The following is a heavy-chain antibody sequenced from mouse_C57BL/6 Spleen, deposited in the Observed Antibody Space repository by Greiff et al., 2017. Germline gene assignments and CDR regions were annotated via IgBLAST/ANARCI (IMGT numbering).Heavy chain of an antibody. CDR2: IHPNSGST. J-gene: IGHJ4*01. V-gene: IGHV1-64*01. CDR3: ASEISNYYGSSYAMDY. Sequence: QVQLQQPGAELVKPGASVKLSCKASGYTFTSYWMHWVKQRPGQGLEWIGMIHPNSGSTTYNEKFKSKATLTVDKSSSTAYMQLRSLTSEDSAVYYCASEISNYYGSSYAMDYWGQGTSVTVSA. CDR1: GYTFTSYW. D-gene: IGHD1-1*01.